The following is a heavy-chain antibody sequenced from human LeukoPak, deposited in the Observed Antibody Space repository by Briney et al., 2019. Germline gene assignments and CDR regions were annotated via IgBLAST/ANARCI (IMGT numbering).Heavy chain of an antibody. Sequence: PSETLSLTCTVSGGSISSSGSYWGWIRQPPGKGLEWIGSIYYSGNTYNPSLKSRVTISVDTSKNQFSLKLSSVTAADTAVYYCARGLRYFDYWGQGTLVTVSS. D-gene: IGHD3-16*01. J-gene: IGHJ4*02. CDR2: IYYSGNT. CDR1: GGSISSSGSY. V-gene: IGHV4-39*07. CDR3: ARGLRYFDY.